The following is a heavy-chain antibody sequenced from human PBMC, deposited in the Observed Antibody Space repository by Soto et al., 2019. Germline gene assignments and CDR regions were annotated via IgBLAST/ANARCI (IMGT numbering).Heavy chain of an antibody. D-gene: IGHD2-15*01. CDR1: GYTFTSYG. V-gene: IGHV1-18*01. CDR3: ARDSGYCSGGSCFDFDY. J-gene: IGHJ4*02. CDR2: ISAYNGNT. Sequence: ASVKVFCKASGYTFTSYGISWVRQAPGQGLEWMGWISAYNGNTNYAQKLQGRVTMTTDTSTSTAYMELRSLRSDDTAVYYCARDSGYCSGGSCFDFDYWGQGTLVTVSS.